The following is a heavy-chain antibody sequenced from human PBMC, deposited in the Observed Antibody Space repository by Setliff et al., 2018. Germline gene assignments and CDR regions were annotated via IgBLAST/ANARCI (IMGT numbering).Heavy chain of an antibody. CDR1: GGSISSGSYY. CDR3: VRRTYYYDTSPMGWFDP. J-gene: IGHJ5*02. V-gene: IGHV4-61*02. Sequence: TSETLSLTCTVSGGSISSGSYYWSWIRQPAGKGLEWIGRISTSESSNYNPSLQSRVAISVDTSKNQFSLKLSSVTAADTAVYYCVRRTYYYDTSPMGWFDPWGQGILVTVSS. D-gene: IGHD3-22*01. CDR2: ISTSESS.